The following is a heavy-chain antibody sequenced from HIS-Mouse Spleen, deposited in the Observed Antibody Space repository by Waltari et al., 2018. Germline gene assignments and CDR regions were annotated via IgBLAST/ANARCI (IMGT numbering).Heavy chain of an antibody. J-gene: IGHJ2*01. CDR2: IYYSGST. D-gene: IGHD6-13*01. CDR1: VRSLSRSRYH. Sequence: QLQLQESGPGLAKPSAPLSLTCTVPVRSLSRSRYHLARIRQPPGKGLEWVGSIYYSGSTYYNPSLKSRVTISVDTSKNQFSLKLSSVTAADTAVYYCAREIPYSSSWYDWYFDLWGRGTLVTVSS. V-gene: IGHV4-39*07. CDR3: AREIPYSSSWYDWYFDL.